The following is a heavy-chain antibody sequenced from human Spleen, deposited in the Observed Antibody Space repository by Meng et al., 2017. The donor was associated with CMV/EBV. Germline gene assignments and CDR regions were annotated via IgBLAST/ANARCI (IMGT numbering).Heavy chain of an antibody. Sequence: GESLKISCAASGFTFNNYGIHWVRQAPGKGLEWVGFIHYDGRAQFYVDSVKGRFTISRDDSKNTLYLQMNGLRTEDTAVYYCAKDWGSGLAPFDFWGQGTLVTVSS. CDR3: AKDWGSGLAPFDF. CDR2: IHYDGRAQ. V-gene: IGHV3-30*02. J-gene: IGHJ4*02. D-gene: IGHD3-16*01. CDR1: GFTFNNYG.